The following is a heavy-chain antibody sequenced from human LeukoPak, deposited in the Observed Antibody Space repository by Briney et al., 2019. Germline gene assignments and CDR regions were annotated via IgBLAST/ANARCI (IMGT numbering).Heavy chain of an antibody. Sequence: GGSLRLSCAASGFTFSSYWMSWVRQAPGKGLEWVANIKQDGSEKYYVDSVKGRFTISRDNAKNSLYLQMNSLRAEDTAVYYCARDLFSGSSWSDYWGQGTLVTVSS. CDR3: ARDLFSGSSWSDY. D-gene: IGHD6-13*01. V-gene: IGHV3-7*01. CDR2: IKQDGSEK. J-gene: IGHJ4*02. CDR1: GFTFSSYW.